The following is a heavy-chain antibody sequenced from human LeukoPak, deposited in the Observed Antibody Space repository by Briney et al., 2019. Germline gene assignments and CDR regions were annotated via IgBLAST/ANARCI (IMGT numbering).Heavy chain of an antibody. CDR3: ARDYKQQLYSGWFDP. V-gene: IGHV1-2*02. CDR2: INPNSGGT. CDR1: GYTFTGYY. Sequence: ASVKVSCKASGYTFTGYYMHWVRQAPGQGLEWMGWINPNSGGTNYAQKFQGRVTMTRDTSISTAYMELSRLRSDDTAVYYCARDYKQQLYSGWFDPWGQGTLVTVSS. J-gene: IGHJ5*02. D-gene: IGHD6-13*01.